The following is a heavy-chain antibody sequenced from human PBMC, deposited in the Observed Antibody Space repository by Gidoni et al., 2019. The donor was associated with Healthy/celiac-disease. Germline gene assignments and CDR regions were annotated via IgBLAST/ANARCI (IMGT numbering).Heavy chain of an antibody. V-gene: IGHV3-49*03. D-gene: IGHD5-12*01. CDR3: TRDLEGEMATNYNWFDP. J-gene: IGHJ5*02. CDR2: IRSKAYGGTT. CDR1: GFTFGDYA. Sequence: EVQLVESGGGLVQPGRSLRLSCTASGFTFGDYAMSWFRQAPGKGREWVGFIRSKAYGGTTEYAASVKGRFTISRDDSKSIAYLQMNSLKTEDTAVYYCTRDLEGEMATNYNWFDPWGQGTLVTVSS.